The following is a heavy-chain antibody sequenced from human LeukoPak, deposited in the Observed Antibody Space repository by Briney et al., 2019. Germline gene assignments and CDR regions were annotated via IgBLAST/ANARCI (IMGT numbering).Heavy chain of an antibody. CDR3: ARGLSSWPYYFDY. CDR2: MYYSGST. D-gene: IGHD6-13*01. J-gene: IGHJ4*02. Sequence: SETLSLTCSVSGGSISRYYWNWIRQPPGKGLEWIGYMYYSGSTNYNPSLKSRVTISIDTSKNQFSLKLSSVTAADTAVYYCARGLSSWPYYFDYWGQGTLVTVSS. V-gene: IGHV4-59*01. CDR1: GGSISRYY.